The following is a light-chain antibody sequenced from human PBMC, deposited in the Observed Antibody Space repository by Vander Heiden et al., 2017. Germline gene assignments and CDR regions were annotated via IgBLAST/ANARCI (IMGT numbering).Light chain of an antibody. Sequence: EIVMTQSPDTLSVSPGERATLSCRASQSVSSNLAWYQQKPGQAPRLLIYGASTRATGIPARFSGSGSGTEFTLTISSLQSEDFAVYYCQQYNNWPPSITFGQGTRLEIK. CDR2: GAS. J-gene: IGKJ5*01. CDR1: QSVSSN. V-gene: IGKV3-15*01. CDR3: QQYNNWPPSIT.